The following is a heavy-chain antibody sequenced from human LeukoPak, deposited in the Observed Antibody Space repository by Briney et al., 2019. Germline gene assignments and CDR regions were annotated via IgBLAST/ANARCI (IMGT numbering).Heavy chain of an antibody. J-gene: IGHJ4*02. CDR1: GFTFSSYA. D-gene: IGHD3-3*01. CDR3: ARAFGSRFLEWLLFDY. Sequence: GGSLRLSCAASGFTFSSYAMHWVRQAPGKGLEWVAVISYDGSNKYYADSVKGRFTISRDNSKNTLYLQMNSLRAEDTAVYYCARAFGSRFLEWLLFDYWGQGTLVTVSS. V-gene: IGHV3-30-3*01. CDR2: ISYDGSNK.